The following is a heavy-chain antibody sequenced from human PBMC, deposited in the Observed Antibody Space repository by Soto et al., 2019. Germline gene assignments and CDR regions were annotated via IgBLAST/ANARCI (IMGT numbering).Heavy chain of an antibody. J-gene: IGHJ4*02. Sequence: QVQLVESGGVVVQPGRSLRLSCAASGFTFSSYGMHWVRQAPGKGLEWVAVIWYDGSNKYYADSVKGRFTISRDNSKNTLYLQMNSLRAEDTAVYYCARGWYSSSWYPDFDYWGQGTLVTVSS. CDR1: GFTFSSYG. CDR2: IWYDGSNK. V-gene: IGHV3-33*01. CDR3: ARGWYSSSWYPDFDY. D-gene: IGHD6-13*01.